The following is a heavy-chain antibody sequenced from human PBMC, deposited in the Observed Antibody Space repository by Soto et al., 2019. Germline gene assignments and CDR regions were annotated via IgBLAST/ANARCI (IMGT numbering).Heavy chain of an antibody. Sequence: QVQLVESGGGVVQPGRSLRLSCAASGFTFSSYGMHWVRQAPGKGLEWVAVILYDGSNKYYADYVKGRFTISRDNSKNTLYLQMNILRAEDTAVYYCAKDTPYDSSGYSFVYWGQGTLVTVSS. CDR3: AKDTPYDSSGYSFVY. J-gene: IGHJ4*02. CDR1: GFTFSSYG. V-gene: IGHV3-30*18. D-gene: IGHD3-22*01. CDR2: ILYDGSNK.